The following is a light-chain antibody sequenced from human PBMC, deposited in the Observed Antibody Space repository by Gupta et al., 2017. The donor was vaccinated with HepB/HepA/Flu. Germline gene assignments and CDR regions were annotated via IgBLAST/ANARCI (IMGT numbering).Light chain of an antibody. J-gene: IGKJ1*01. CDR1: QTINTY. CDR3: QQSDNNPRT. Sequence: DIQMTQSPSSLSASVGDRVTITCRASQTINTYLNWYQQRPGKAPKVLIYAASHLLTGVPSRFSGRGSGTEFTLTINNLQPDDFAIYYCQQSDNNPRTFGQGTKVEMK. CDR2: AAS. V-gene: IGKV1-39*01.